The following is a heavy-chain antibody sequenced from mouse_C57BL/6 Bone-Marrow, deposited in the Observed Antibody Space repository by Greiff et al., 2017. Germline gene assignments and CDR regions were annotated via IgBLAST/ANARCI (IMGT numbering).Heavy chain of an antibody. Sequence: QVQLQQSGPELVKPGASVKISCKASGYAFRSSWMNWVKQRPGKGLEWIGRIYPGDGATNYNGKFKGKATLTADKSSSTASMQLSSLTSEDSAVYFCARPSYCSSHWYFDVWGTGTTVTVSS. V-gene: IGHV1-82*01. D-gene: IGHD1-1*01. CDR2: IYPGDGAT. CDR3: ARPSYCSSHWYFDV. J-gene: IGHJ1*03. CDR1: GYAFRSSW.